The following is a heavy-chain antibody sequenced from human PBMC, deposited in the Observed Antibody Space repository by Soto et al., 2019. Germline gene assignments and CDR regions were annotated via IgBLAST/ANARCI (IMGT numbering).Heavy chain of an antibody. J-gene: IGHJ6*02. CDR3: ARERYSGYGHYYYYGMDV. Sequence: QVQLVQSGAEVKKPGASVKVSCKASGYTFTGYYMHWVRQAPGQGLEWMGWINPNSGGTKYAQKFQGWVTMTRDTSISTAYMELSRLRPDDTAVYYCARERYSGYGHYYYYGMDVWGQGTTVTVSS. CDR2: INPNSGGT. CDR1: GYTFTGYY. D-gene: IGHD5-12*01. V-gene: IGHV1-2*04.